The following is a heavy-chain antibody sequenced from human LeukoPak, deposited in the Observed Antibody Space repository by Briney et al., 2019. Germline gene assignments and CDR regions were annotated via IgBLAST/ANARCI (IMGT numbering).Heavy chain of an antibody. D-gene: IGHD1-26*01. J-gene: IGHJ5*02. Sequence: ASVKVSCKASGYTFTSYDINWVRQATGQGLEWMGWISAYNGNTNYAQKLQGRVTMTTDTSTSTAYMELRSLRSDDTAVYYCAGSGSYHREWFDPWGQGTLVTVSS. V-gene: IGHV1-18*01. CDR3: AGSGSYHREWFDP. CDR1: GYTFTSYD. CDR2: ISAYNGNT.